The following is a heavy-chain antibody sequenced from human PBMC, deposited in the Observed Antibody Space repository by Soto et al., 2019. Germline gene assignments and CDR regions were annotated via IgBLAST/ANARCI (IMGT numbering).Heavy chain of an antibody. CDR1: GYSFTSYW. CDR3: ARSTSPFVSSPWSV. D-gene: IGHD6-13*01. V-gene: IGHV5-51*01. CDR2: IYPGDSDT. Sequence: PGESLKISCKGSGYSFTSYWIGWVRQMPGKGLDWLGIIYPGDSDTRYSPSFQGQVTISADKFISTAYLQWSSLKASDTATYYCARSTSPFVSSPWSVWGQGTLVTVSS. J-gene: IGHJ4*02.